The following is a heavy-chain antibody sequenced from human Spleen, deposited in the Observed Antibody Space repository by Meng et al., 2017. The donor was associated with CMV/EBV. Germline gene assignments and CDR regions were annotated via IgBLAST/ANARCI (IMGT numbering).Heavy chain of an antibody. Sequence: ASVKVSCKASGYAFTSYGVSWVRQAPGQGLEWMGWVSPYNTKTEYDKKFQGRVTMTTDTATSTAFLELRSLRSDDTAVYYCARWDWNYAARVDYWGQGTLVTVSS. CDR1: GYAFTSYG. CDR2: VSPYNTKT. J-gene: IGHJ4*02. D-gene: IGHD1-7*01. V-gene: IGHV1-18*01. CDR3: ARWDWNYAARVDY.